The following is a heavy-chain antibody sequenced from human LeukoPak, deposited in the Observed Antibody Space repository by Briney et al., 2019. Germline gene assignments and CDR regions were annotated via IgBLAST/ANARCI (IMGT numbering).Heavy chain of an antibody. D-gene: IGHD2-2*01. CDR1: GFTFSSYS. V-gene: IGHV3-21*01. J-gene: IGHJ4*02. CDR3: ARRDICSSTSCYQDFDY. CDR2: ISSSSSYI. Sequence: GGSLRLSCAASGFTFSSYSMNWVRQAPGKGLEWVSSISSSSSYIYYADSVKGRFTISRDNAKNSLYLQMNSLRAEDTAVYYCARRDICSSTSCYQDFDYWGQGTLVTVSS.